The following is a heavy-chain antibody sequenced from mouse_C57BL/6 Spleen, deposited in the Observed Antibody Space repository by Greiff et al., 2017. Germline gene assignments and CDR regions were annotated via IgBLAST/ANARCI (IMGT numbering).Heavy chain of an antibody. D-gene: IGHD2-2*01. CDR2: IGGGGDYS. Sequence: EVQLVESGEGLVKPGGSLTLSCAASGFTFSSYAMSWVRQTPEKRLEWVEYIGGGGDYSYYADTVKGRFTISRANARNTLYLQMSSLKSEDTAMYSCTSEGYDDYAMDYWGQGTSVTVSS. CDR3: TSEGYDDYAMDY. J-gene: IGHJ4*01. CDR1: GFTFSSYA. V-gene: IGHV5-9-1*02.